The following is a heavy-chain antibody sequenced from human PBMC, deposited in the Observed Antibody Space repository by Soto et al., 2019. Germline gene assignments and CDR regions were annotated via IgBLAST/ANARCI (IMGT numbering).Heavy chain of an antibody. J-gene: IGHJ3*02. CDR3: ARDVHDSSGYLVRGRAFDI. CDR1: GGTFSSYA. D-gene: IGHD3-22*01. CDR2: IIPIFGTA. Sequence: QVQLVQSGAEVKKPGSSVKVSCKASGGTFSSYAISWVRQAPGPGLEWMGGIIPIFGTANYAQKFQGRVTINADESTITAYKEQSSLRSEDTAVYYCARDVHDSSGYLVRGRAFDIWCQGTMITVSS. V-gene: IGHV1-69*12.